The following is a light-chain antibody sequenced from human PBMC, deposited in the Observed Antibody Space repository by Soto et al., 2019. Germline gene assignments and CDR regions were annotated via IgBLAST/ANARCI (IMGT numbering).Light chain of an antibody. CDR3: HQRNICPPVT. CDR2: GAF. J-gene: IGKJ5*01. CDR1: PSVTNY. Sequence: EIVLTQSPATLSLSPGERATLACRASPSVTNYLSWYQQKPGQAPRLLIYGAFNRATGIPARFSGSGSGTDFTITISILEPKDFSVYYGHQRNICPPVTFGKGTRLEIK. V-gene: IGKV3-11*01.